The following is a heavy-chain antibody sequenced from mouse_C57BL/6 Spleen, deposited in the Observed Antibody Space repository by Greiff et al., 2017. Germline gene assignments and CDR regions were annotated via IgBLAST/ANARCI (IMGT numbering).Heavy chain of an antibody. CDR3: ARVVTRAMDY. V-gene: IGHV1-42*01. CDR2: INPSTGGT. J-gene: IGHJ4*01. D-gene: IGHD2-2*01. Sequence: DVKLQESGPELVKPGASVKISCKASGYSFTGYYMNWVKQSPETSLEWIGEINPSTGGTTYNQKFKAKATLTLDKSSSTAYMQLKSLTSEDSAVYYCARVVTRAMDYWGQGTSVTVSS. CDR1: GYSFTGYY.